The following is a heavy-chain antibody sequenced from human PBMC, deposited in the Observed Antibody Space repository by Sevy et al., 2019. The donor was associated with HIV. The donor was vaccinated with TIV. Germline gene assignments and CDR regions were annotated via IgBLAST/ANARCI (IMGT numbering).Heavy chain of an antibody. J-gene: IGHJ5*02. Sequence: ASVKVFCKASGYTFTTYGISWVRQAPGQGLEWMGWISAYNGNTNYAQKFQGRVTMTTETSTSTAYMELRSLRSDDTAVYYCVAYYDYIWAGWFDPRGQGTLVTVSS. D-gene: IGHD3-16*01. CDR3: VAYYDYIWAGWFDP. CDR2: ISAYNGNT. V-gene: IGHV1-18*01. CDR1: GYTFTTYG.